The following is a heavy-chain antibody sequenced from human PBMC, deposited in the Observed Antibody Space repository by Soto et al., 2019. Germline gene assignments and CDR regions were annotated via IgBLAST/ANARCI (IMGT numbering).Heavy chain of an antibody. D-gene: IGHD1-20*01. CDR1: GFTFSSYS. CDR2: ISSSSSYI. J-gene: IGHJ4*02. CDR3: ARGITGTTQVPYYFDY. Sequence: PGGSLRLSCAASGFTFSSYSMNWVRQAPGKGLEWVSSISSSSSYIYYADSVKGRFTISRDNAKNSLYLQMNSLRAEDTAVYYCARGITGTTQVPYYFDYWGQGTLVTVSS. V-gene: IGHV3-21*01.